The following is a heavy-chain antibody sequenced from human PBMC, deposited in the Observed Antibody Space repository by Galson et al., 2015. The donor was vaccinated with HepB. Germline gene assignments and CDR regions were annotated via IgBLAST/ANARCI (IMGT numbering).Heavy chain of an antibody. D-gene: IGHD6-19*01. CDR1: GDTFNNYS. Sequence: SVKVSCKASGDTFNNYSISWVRQAPGQGLEWMGGIIPMFGTATYAQRFQDRATLTADESTSTVYMELRSLISEDTAVYFCARGVLRTAVRGWLDPWGQGTLVTVSS. V-gene: IGHV1-69*13. CDR2: IIPMFGTA. J-gene: IGHJ5*02. CDR3: ARGVLRTAVRGWLDP.